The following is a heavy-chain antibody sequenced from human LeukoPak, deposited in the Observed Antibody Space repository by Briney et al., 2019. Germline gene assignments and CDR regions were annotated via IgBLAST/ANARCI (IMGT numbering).Heavy chain of an antibody. V-gene: IGHV1-46*01. CDR2: INPSGGST. CDR1: GYTFTSYY. J-gene: IGHJ3*02. Sequence: ASVKVSCTASGYTFTSYYMHWVRQAPGQGLEWMGIINPSGGSTSYAQKFQGRVTMTRDTSTSTVYMELSSLRSEDTAVYYCARAFSPHYDSSGLGAFDIWGQGTMVTVSS. CDR3: ARAFSPHYDSSGLGAFDI. D-gene: IGHD3-22*01.